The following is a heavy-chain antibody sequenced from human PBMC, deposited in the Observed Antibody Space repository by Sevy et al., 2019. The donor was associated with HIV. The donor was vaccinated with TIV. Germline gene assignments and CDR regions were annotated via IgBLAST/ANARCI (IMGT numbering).Heavy chain of an antibody. CDR2: IIPIFGTT. CDR1: GGTFSNYA. Sequence: ASVKVSCKASGGTFSNYALSWVRQAPGQGLEWMGGIIPIFGTTNLAHTFQGRVTITADESRSTAYMELSSLGSADTAVYYCARTPLLSIPGTTDVYFDNWGQGTLVTVSS. D-gene: IGHD1-7*01. J-gene: IGHJ4*02. V-gene: IGHV1-69*13. CDR3: ARTPLLSIPGTTDVYFDN.